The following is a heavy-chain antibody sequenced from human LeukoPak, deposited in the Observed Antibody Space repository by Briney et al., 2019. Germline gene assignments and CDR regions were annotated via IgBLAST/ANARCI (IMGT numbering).Heavy chain of an antibody. CDR3: ARRGGSYDIMTGDYKPHDY. V-gene: IGHV3-30-3*01. Sequence: GRSLRLSCAASGFSFSSYAMHWVRQAPGKGLEWVAVISYDGSNKYYADSVKGRFTISRDNSKNTLYLQMNSLRAEDTAVYSWARRGGSYDIMTGDYKPHDYWGQGTLVTVSS. CDR1: GFSFSSYA. CDR2: ISYDGSNK. J-gene: IGHJ4*02. D-gene: IGHD3-9*01.